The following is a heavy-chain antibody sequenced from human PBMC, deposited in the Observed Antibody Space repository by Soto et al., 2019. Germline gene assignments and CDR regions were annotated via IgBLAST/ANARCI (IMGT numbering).Heavy chain of an antibody. J-gene: IGHJ6*02. D-gene: IGHD1-1*01. CDR1: GYTFTSYD. V-gene: IGHV1-8*01. CDR3: ARGVDAGVDV. CDR2: MSPNSGAT. Sequence: QVQLVQSGAEVTKPGASVKVSCKASGYTFTSYDINWVRQATGQGLEWMGWMSPNSGATGYAQKFQGRVTMTRDTSISTVYMELSNLRSEDTAIYCCARGVDAGVDVWGQGSTVTVSS.